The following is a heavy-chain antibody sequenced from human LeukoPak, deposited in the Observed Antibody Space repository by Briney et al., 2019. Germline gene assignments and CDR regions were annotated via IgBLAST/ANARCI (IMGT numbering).Heavy chain of an antibody. CDR1: GGTFSSYA. CDR2: IIPIFGTA. V-gene: IGHV1-69*05. Sequence: SVKVSCKASGGTFSSYAISWVRQAPGQGLEWMGGIIPIFGTANYAQKFQGRVTITTDESTSTASMELSSLRSEDTAVYYWAREVGDTAPPPGIYYYYMDVWGKGTTVTVSS. CDR3: AREVGDTAPPPGIYYYYMDV. J-gene: IGHJ6*03. D-gene: IGHD5-18*01.